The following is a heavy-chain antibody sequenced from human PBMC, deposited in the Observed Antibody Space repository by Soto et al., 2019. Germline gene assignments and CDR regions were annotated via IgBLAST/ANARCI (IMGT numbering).Heavy chain of an antibody. J-gene: IGHJ4*02. D-gene: IGHD6-19*01. CDR2: INPSGGST. V-gene: IGHV1-46*03. CDR3: ARLASSWYSVAVAGTDGY. CDR1: GYTFSSYY. Sequence: GASVKVSCKASGYTFSSYYMHWVRQAPGQGLDWMGIINPSGGSTFYAQKLQGRVTMTRDTSTSTVYMELSSLRSEDTAVYYCARLASSWYSVAVAGTDGYWGQGTLVTVSS.